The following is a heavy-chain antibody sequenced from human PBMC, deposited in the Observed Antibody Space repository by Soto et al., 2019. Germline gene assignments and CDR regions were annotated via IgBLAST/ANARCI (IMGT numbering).Heavy chain of an antibody. CDR1: GGSISSGGYY. CDR2: IYYSGST. Sequence: QVQLQESGPGLVKPSQTLSLTCTVSGGSISSGGYYWSWIRQHPGKGLEWIGYIYYSGSTYYNPSLKSRVTISVDTSKNQFSLKLSSVTAADTAVYYCARGRPGQQLANWFDPWGQGTLVTVSS. V-gene: IGHV4-31*03. D-gene: IGHD6-13*01. CDR3: ARGRPGQQLANWFDP. J-gene: IGHJ5*02.